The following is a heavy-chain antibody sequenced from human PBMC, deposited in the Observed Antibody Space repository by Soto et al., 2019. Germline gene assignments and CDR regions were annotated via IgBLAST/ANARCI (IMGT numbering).Heavy chain of an antibody. J-gene: IGHJ6*03. CDR2: ISYDGSNK. Sequence: GGSLRLSCAASGFTFSSYGMHWVRQAPGKGLEWVAVISYDGSNKYYADSVKGRFTISRDNSKNTLYLQMNSLRDEDTAVYYCAKDQREGSSSWYWVADYYYYMDVWGKGTTVTVSS. CDR3: AKDQREGSSSWYWVADYYYYMDV. D-gene: IGHD6-13*01. CDR1: GFTFSSYG. V-gene: IGHV3-30*18.